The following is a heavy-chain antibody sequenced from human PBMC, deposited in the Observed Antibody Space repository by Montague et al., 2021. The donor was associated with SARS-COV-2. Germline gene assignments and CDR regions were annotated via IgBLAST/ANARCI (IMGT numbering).Heavy chain of an antibody. D-gene: IGHD3-10*01. J-gene: IGHJ6*02. CDR2: VIHSGTT. Sequence: SDTLSLTCAVYGGSSSGYYWSWVRQSPGKGLEWIGEVIHSGTTNXNPSLKGRVTISIDSSNDRFSLRLTSLTAADTGVYYCASGEFFYYGSGNYYRSALDDWGQGTTVTVSS. V-gene: IGHV4-34*12. CDR3: ASGEFFYYGSGNYYRSALDD. CDR1: GGSSSGYY.